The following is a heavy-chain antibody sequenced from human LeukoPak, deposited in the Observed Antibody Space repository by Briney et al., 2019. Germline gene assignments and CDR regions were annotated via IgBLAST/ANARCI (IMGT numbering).Heavy chain of an antibody. CDR1: GGSFSGYY. Sequence: PSETLSLTCAVYGGSFSGYYWSWIRQPPGKGLEWIGEINHSGSTNYNPSLKSRVSISVDTSKNQFSLKLSSVTAADTAVYYCARGGSGSWYSWFDPWGQGTLVTVSS. CDR3: ARGGSGSWYSWFDP. CDR2: INHSGST. J-gene: IGHJ5*02. V-gene: IGHV4-34*01. D-gene: IGHD6-13*01.